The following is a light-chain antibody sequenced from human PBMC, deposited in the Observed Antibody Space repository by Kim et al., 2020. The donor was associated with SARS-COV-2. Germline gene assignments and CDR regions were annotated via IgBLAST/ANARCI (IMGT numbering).Light chain of an antibody. V-gene: IGKV1-17*03. Sequence: AYVGDSVNITWRASPGLRNYLARFQQKPGKGPKPLIHAASNLPRGVPSRFSGSGSGTDFTLTISSLQPEDFASYYCQQLNTYPRTFGPGTKVDIK. CDR2: AAS. CDR3: QQLNTYPRT. J-gene: IGKJ1*01. CDR1: PGLRNY.